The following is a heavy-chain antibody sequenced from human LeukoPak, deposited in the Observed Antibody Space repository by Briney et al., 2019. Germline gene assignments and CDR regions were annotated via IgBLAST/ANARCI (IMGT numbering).Heavy chain of an antibody. CDR1: GDSISSNSAA. CDR3: TGQQEGSFDY. D-gene: IGHD6-13*01. J-gene: IGHJ4*02. V-gene: IGHV6-1*01. CDR2: TYSRSKWYN. Sequence: SQTLSLTCAISGDSISSNSAAWNWIRQSPSRGLEWLGRTYSRSKWYNDCAVSVKSRITINPDTSKNQFSLQLNSVTPEDTAVYYCTGQQEGSFDYWGQGILVTVSS.